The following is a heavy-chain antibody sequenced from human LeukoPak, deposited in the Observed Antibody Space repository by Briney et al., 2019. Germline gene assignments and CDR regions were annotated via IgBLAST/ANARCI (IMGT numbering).Heavy chain of an antibody. Sequence: GGSLRLSCAASGFTFSSYSMSWVRQAPGKGLEWVSAISGSGGSTYHADSVKGRFTISRDNSKNTLYLQMNSLRAEDTAVYYCAKVGGTMIVVVAYFDYWGQGTLVTVSS. CDR3: AKVGGTMIVVVAYFDY. V-gene: IGHV3-23*01. CDR2: ISGSGGST. J-gene: IGHJ4*02. CDR1: GFTFSSYS. D-gene: IGHD3-22*01.